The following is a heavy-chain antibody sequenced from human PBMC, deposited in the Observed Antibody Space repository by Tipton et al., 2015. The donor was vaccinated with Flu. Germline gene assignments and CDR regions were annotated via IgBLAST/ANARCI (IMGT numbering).Heavy chain of an antibody. CDR2: IYTRGST. D-gene: IGHD3-16*01. CDR1: GDPISSGSYY. J-gene: IGHJ4*02. Sequence: TLSLTCTVSGDPISSGSYYWSWIRQPAGKGLEWVGRIYTRGSTTYNPSLKSRVTISVDTSKNQFSLKLSSVTAADTAVYYCARSVWGTPYFDYWGQGTLVTVSS. CDR3: ARSVWGTPYFDY. V-gene: IGHV4-61*02.